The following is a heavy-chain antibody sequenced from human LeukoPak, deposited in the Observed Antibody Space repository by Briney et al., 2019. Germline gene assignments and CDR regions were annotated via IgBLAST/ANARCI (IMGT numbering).Heavy chain of an antibody. CDR2: IDHSGST. Sequence: SETLSLTCAVYGGSFSGYYWSWIRQPPGRGLEWIGEIDHSGSTNYNPSLKSRVTISLDTSKNQFSLKVISMTAADTAAYYCTKSDGYGLIRICGRGTMVTVSS. CDR1: GGSFSGYY. D-gene: IGHD3-10*01. CDR3: TKSDGYGLIRI. J-gene: IGHJ3*02. V-gene: IGHV4-34*03.